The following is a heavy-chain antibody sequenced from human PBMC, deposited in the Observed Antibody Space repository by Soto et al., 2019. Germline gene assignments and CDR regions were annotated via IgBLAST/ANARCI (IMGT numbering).Heavy chain of an antibody. CDR1: GFTFSSYD. CDR3: ARETRYYGMDV. CDR2: IGTADDT. Sequence: EVQLVESGGGLVQPGGSLRRSCTASGFTFSSYDMHWFRQGIGKGLEWVSSIGTADDTYHEDSVKGPFTVPRDDAKNSLYLQMNSLRAGDTAVYYRARETRYYGMDVWGQGTTVTVSS. J-gene: IGHJ6*02. V-gene: IGHV3-13*04.